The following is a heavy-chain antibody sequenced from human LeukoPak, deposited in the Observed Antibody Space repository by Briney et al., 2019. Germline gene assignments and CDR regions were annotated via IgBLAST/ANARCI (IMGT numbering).Heavy chain of an antibody. Sequence: GGSLRLSCAAFGFTFSNAWMSWVRQAPGKGLEWVGRIKSKTDGGTTDYAAPVEGRFTISRDDSKNTLYLQMNSLKTEDTAVYYCTRSPGGAVAGPFDYWGQGTLVTVSS. V-gene: IGHV3-15*01. J-gene: IGHJ4*02. CDR3: TRSPGGAVAGPFDY. CDR1: GFTFSNAW. CDR2: IKSKTDGGTT. D-gene: IGHD6-19*01.